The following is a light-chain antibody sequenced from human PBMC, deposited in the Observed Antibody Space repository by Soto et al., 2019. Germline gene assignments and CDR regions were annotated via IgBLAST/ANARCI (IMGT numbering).Light chain of an antibody. CDR3: QQYYRGIT. Sequence: DNQLTQSPSSLSASVGDRVTITCQASHDISSYLNWYQQKPGKAPKLLIYDASNLETGVPSRFSGSGSETDCTFTISSLQPEDSATYYFQQYYRGITFGPGTKVDIK. V-gene: IGKV1-33*01. CDR2: DAS. J-gene: IGKJ3*01. CDR1: HDISSY.